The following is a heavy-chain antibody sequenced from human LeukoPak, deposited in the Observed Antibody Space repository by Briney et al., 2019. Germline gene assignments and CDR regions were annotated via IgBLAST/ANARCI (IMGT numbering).Heavy chain of an antibody. V-gene: IGHV3-66*01. D-gene: IGHD5-18*01. Sequence: GGSLRLSCAASGFTFSSYGMSWVRQAPGKGLEWVSVIYSGGSTYYADSVKGRFTISRDNSKNTLYLQMNSLRAEDTAVYYCARGSVTADDAFDIWGQGTMVTVSS. CDR3: ARGSVTADDAFDI. CDR1: GFTFSSYG. CDR2: IYSGGST. J-gene: IGHJ3*02.